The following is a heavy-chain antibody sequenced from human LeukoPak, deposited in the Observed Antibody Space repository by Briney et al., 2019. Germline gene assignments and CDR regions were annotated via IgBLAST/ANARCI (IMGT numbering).Heavy chain of an antibody. CDR3: ARQLGYCSSTSRYADKVDY. CDR1: GGSISSSSYY. J-gene: IGHJ4*02. D-gene: IGHD2-2*01. V-gene: IGHV4-39*01. Sequence: MSSETLSLTCTVSGGSISSSSYYWGWIRQPPGKGLEWIGSIYYSGSTYYNPSLKSRVTISVDTSKNQFSLKLSSVTAADTAVYYCARQLGYCSSTSRYADKVDYWGQGTLVTVSS. CDR2: IYYSGST.